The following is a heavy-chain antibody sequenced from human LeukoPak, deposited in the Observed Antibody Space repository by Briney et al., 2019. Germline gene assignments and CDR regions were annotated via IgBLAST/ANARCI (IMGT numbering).Heavy chain of an antibody. CDR2: IYYSGST. D-gene: IGHD2-15*01. J-gene: IGHJ5*02. CDR1: GGSISSYY. CDR3: ARHPGGLVGDWFDP. Sequence: SETLSLTCTVYGGSISSYYWSWIRQPPGKGLEWIGYIYYSGSTNYNPSLKSRVTISVDTSKNQFSLKLSSVTAADTAVYYCARHPGGLVGDWFDPWGQGTLVTVSS. V-gene: IGHV4-59*08.